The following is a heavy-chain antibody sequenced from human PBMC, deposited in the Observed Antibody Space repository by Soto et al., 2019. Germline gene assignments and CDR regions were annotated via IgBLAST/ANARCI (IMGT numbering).Heavy chain of an antibody. CDR2: ISAYNGNT. V-gene: IGHV1-18*01. CDR3: ARDPNGVLYSSSVGDV. Sequence: QVQLVQSGAEVKKPGASVKVSCKASGYTFTSYGISWVRQAPGQGLEWMGWISAYNGNTNYAQKLQGRVTMTTDTATSTAYMELRSLRSDDTAVYYCARDPNGVLYSSSVGDVWGQGTTVTVSS. J-gene: IGHJ6*02. D-gene: IGHD2-15*01. CDR1: GYTFTSYG.